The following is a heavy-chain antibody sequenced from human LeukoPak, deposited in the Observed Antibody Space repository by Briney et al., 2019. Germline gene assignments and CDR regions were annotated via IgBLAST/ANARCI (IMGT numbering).Heavy chain of an antibody. Sequence: GGSLRLSCAASVFTFSSYSMYCVRQALGKGLEWVSFISSSSSTIYYAESVKGRFTSARDNAKNSLYLQMNSLRDADTAVYNCARDSTILNWFDPWCQGTLVTVSS. D-gene: IGHD3-9*01. CDR2: ISSSSSTI. J-gene: IGHJ5*02. CDR1: VFTFSSYS. V-gene: IGHV3-48*02. CDR3: ARDSTILNWFDP.